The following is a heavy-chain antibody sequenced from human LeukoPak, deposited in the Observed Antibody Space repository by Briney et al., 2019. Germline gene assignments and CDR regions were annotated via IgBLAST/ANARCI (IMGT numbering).Heavy chain of an antibody. CDR3: ARDTYYYGSGSYYKEY. CDR1: GFTVSSNY. CDR2: IYSGGST. J-gene: IGHJ4*02. Sequence: PGGSLRLSCAASGFTVSSNYMSWVRQAPGKGLEWVSVIYSGGSTYYADSVKGRFTISRDNSKNTLYLQMNSLRAEDTAVYYCARDTYYYGSGSYYKEYWGQGTLVTVSS. D-gene: IGHD3-10*01. V-gene: IGHV3-66*01.